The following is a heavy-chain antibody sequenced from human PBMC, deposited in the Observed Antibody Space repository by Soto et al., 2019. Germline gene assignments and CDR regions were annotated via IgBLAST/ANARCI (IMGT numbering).Heavy chain of an antibody. Sequence: GGSLRLSCAASGVTFSSYWMHWVRQAPGKWLVWVSRINSDGSSTSYADSVKGRFTISRDNAKNTLYLQMNSLRAEDTAVYYCARAYQVAARHGLHWFDHWGQGTLVTVSS. V-gene: IGHV3-74*01. CDR1: GVTFSSYW. J-gene: IGHJ5*02. CDR2: INSDGSST. D-gene: IGHD6-6*01. CDR3: ARAYQVAARHGLHWFDH.